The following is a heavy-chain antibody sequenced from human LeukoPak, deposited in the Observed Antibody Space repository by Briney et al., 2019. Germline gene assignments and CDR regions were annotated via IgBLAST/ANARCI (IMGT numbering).Heavy chain of an antibody. CDR1: GFTFSSYG. Sequence: PGGSLRLSCAASGFTFSSYGMHWVRQAPGKGLEWVAFIRYDGSNKYYADSVKGRFTISRDNSKNTLYLQMNSLRAGDTAVYYCAKDKIGRILEWLSYFDYWGQGTLVTVSS. D-gene: IGHD3-3*01. V-gene: IGHV3-30*02. CDR2: IRYDGSNK. CDR3: AKDKIGRILEWLSYFDY. J-gene: IGHJ4*02.